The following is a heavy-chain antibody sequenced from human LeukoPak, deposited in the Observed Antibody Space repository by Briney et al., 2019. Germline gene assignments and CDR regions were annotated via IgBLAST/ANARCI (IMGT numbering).Heavy chain of an antibody. CDR1: GFTFSSYE. CDR2: ISDTGSTK. V-gene: IGHV3-48*03. CDR3: VREGYYDSSGYLGVFDY. Sequence: GGSLRLSCAASGFTFSSYEMNWVRQAPGKGLEWVSYISDTGSTKSYADSVKGRFTISRDNAKNSVYLQMKSLRAEDTAVYYCVREGYYDSSGYLGVFDYWAQGTLVTVSS. J-gene: IGHJ4*02. D-gene: IGHD3-22*01.